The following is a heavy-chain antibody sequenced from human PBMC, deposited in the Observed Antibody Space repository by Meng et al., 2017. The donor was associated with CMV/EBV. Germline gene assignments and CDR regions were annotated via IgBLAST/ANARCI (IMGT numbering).Heavy chain of an antibody. Sequence: VQLQASGPGLVTHPETLSLTCTVSGGSISSDYWGWIRQPAGKGLEWIGRIYTSGSTNYNPSLKSRVTMSVDTSKNQFSLKLSSVTAADTAVYYCARSMVVAGDWFDPWGQGTLVTVSS. V-gene: IGHV4-4*07. CDR1: GGSISSDY. CDR3: ARSMVVAGDWFDP. D-gene: IGHD2-15*01. CDR2: IYTSGST. J-gene: IGHJ5*02.